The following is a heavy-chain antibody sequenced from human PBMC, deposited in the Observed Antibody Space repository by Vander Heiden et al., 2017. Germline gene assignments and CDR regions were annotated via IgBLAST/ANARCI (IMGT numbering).Heavy chain of an antibody. J-gene: IGHJ3*02. CDR1: GVALVADA. Sequence: EVQMVEAGGWWLQPGRALRLPGAAPGVALVADAMRWAREAPGKGLEWVSGISWNSGSIGYADSVKGRFTISRDNAKNSLYLQMNSLRAEDTALYYCAKDVRDYYDSSGYSAFDIWGQGTMVTVSS. CDR2: ISWNSGSI. V-gene: IGHV3-9*01. CDR3: AKDVRDYYDSSGYSAFDI. D-gene: IGHD3-22*01.